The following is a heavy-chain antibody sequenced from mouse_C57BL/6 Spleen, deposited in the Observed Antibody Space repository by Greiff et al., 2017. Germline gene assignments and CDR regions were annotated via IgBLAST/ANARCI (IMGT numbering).Heavy chain of an antibody. CDR2: IYPGDGDT. CDR3: ARWGYYGSSYSMDY. Sequence: VKLMESGPELVKPGASVKISCKASGYAFSSSWMNWVKQRPGKGLEWIGRIYPGDGDTNYNGKFKGKATLTADKSSSTAYMQLSSLTSEDSAVYVCARWGYYGSSYSMDYWGQGTSVTVSS. CDR1: GYAFSSSW. V-gene: IGHV1-82*01. J-gene: IGHJ4*01. D-gene: IGHD1-1*01.